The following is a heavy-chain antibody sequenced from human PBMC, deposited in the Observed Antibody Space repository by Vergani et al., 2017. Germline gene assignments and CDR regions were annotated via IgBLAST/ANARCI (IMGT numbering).Heavy chain of an antibody. CDR2: IRSKANSYAT. V-gene: IGHV3-73*01. D-gene: IGHD6-13*01. J-gene: IGHJ4*02. CDR1: GFTFSGSA. CDR3: ARALYKIYSSRTDGIDY. Sequence: EVQLVESGGGLVQPGGSLKLSCAASGFTFSGSAMHWVRQASGKGLEWVGRIRSKANSYATAYAASVKGRFTISRDDSKNTAYLQMNSLRAEDTAVYYCARALYKIYSSRTDGIDYWGQGTLVTVSS.